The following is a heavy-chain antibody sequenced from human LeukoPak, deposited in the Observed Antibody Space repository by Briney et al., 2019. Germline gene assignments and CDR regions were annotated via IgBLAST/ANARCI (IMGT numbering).Heavy chain of an antibody. Sequence: GGSLRLSCAASGFTFSSYTMNWVRQAPGKGLEWVSSISSGSSYIYYADAVRGRFTISRDNAKNSLYLQMNSLRAEDPAVYYCARDTHRFSYSSSWYDDYWGQGTLVTVSS. CDR3: ARDTHRFSYSSSWYDDY. D-gene: IGHD6-13*01. CDR1: GFTFSSYT. V-gene: IGHV3-21*01. CDR2: ISSGSSYI. J-gene: IGHJ4*02.